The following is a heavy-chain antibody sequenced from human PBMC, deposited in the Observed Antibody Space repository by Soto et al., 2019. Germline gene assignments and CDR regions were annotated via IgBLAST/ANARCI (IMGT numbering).Heavy chain of an antibody. CDR2: ISSSSSYI. CDR3: TAGQYIPYYMDV. D-gene: IGHD2-2*02. J-gene: IGHJ6*03. Sequence: GGSLRLSCAASGFTFSSYSMNWVRQAPGKGLEWVSSISSSSSYIYYADSVKGRFTISRDNAKNSLYLQMNSLRAEDTAVYYCTAGQYIPYYMDVWGKGTTVTVSS. CDR1: GFTFSSYS. V-gene: IGHV3-21*01.